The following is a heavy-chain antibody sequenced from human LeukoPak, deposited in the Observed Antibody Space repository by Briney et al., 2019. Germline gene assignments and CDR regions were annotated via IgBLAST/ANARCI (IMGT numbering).Heavy chain of an antibody. V-gene: IGHV3-64*01. Sequence: GGSLRLSCAASGFSFRKYAMHWVRQAPGKGLESVSGISTNGGSTYHANSVKDRFTISRDNSKNTLYLQMGSLRTEDMAVYYCSRESTVIDAFGIWGQGTMVTVSS. CDR3: SRESTVIDAFGI. CDR2: ISTNGGST. J-gene: IGHJ3*02. CDR1: GFSFRKYA. D-gene: IGHD4-11*01.